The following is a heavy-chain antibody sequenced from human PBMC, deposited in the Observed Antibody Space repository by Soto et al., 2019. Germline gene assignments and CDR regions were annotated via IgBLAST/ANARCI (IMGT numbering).Heavy chain of an antibody. J-gene: IGHJ4*02. CDR3: AHLNTRGYYFDY. CDR1: GFSLSTSQVG. CDR2: VYWNDAK. V-gene: IGHV2-5*01. Sequence: SGPTLVNPTQTLTLTCTFSGFSLSTSQVGVGWIRQPPGKALEWLAHVYWNDAKYHSLSLKTRLTITKDTSKNQVVLTMTNMDPVDTATYFRAHLNTRGYYFDYWGQGALVTVSS.